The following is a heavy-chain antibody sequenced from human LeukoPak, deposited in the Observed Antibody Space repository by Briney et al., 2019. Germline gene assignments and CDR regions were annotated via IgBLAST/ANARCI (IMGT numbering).Heavy chain of an antibody. D-gene: IGHD7-27*01. CDR1: GYTFTGYY. V-gene: IGHV1-2*02. Sequence: ASVKVSCKASGYTFTGYYMHWARQAPGQGLEWMGWINPNSGGTNYAQKFQGRVTMTRDTSISTAYMELSRLRSDDTAVYYCARQRTGDRRGHGYWGQGTLVTVSS. J-gene: IGHJ4*02. CDR2: INPNSGGT. CDR3: ARQRTGDRRGHGY.